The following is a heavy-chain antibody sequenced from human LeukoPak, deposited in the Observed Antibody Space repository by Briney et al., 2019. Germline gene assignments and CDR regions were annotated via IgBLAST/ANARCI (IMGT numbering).Heavy chain of an antibody. V-gene: IGHV3-48*02. CDR2: ITSYSGTI. CDR3: ARDRDHYDSSGYRIDY. J-gene: IGHJ4*02. Sequence: PGGSLRLSCAASGFTFSSYSMNWVRQAPGKGLEWVSYITSYSGTIYYADPVKGRFTISRDNAKNSLYLQMNSLRDEDTAVYYCARDRDHYDSSGYRIDYWGQGTLVTVSS. CDR1: GFTFSSYS. D-gene: IGHD3-22*01.